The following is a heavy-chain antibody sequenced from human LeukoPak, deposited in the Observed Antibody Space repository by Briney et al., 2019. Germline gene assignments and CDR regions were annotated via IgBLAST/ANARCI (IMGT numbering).Heavy chain of an antibody. Sequence: PSETLSLTCTVSGGSISGYYWTWIRQPPGKGLEWMGYISYSGSTSSHPSLKSRVIISLDMSKSQFSLKLTSVTAADTAVYYCVRGYSGYPYYLDYWRQGTLVTVSS. V-gene: IGHV4-59*08. CDR2: ISYSGST. D-gene: IGHD5-12*01. J-gene: IGHJ4*02. CDR3: VRGYSGYPYYLDY. CDR1: GGSISGYY.